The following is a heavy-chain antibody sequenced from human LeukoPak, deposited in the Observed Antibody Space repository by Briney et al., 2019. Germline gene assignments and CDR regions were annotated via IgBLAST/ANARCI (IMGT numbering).Heavy chain of an antibody. CDR1: GFTFSSYA. Sequence: GGSLRLSCAASGFTFSSYAMSWVREAPGKGLEWVSAISGSGGSTYYADSVKGRFTISRDNSKNTLYLQMNSLRAEDTAVYYCDMQLERRAVDDYWGQGTLVTVSS. V-gene: IGHV3-23*01. CDR3: DMQLERRAVDDY. J-gene: IGHJ4*02. CDR2: ISGSGGST. D-gene: IGHD1-1*01.